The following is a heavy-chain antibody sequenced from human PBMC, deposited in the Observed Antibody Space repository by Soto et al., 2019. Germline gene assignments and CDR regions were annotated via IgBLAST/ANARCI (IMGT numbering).Heavy chain of an antibody. CDR3: ARSLYYYYGMDV. CDR1: GGSFSGYY. Sequence: SETLSLTCAVYGGSFSGYYWSWIRQPPGKGLEWIGEINHSGSTNYNPSLKSRVTISVDTSKNQFSLKLSSVTAADTAVYYCARSLYYYYGMDVWGQGTTVTVSS. J-gene: IGHJ6*02. CDR2: INHSGST. V-gene: IGHV4-34*01.